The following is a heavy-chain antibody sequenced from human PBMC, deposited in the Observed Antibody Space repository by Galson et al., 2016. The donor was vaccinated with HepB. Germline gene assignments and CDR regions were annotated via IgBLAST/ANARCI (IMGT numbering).Heavy chain of an antibody. CDR1: GGSIRSGGYY. V-gene: IGHV4-31*03. J-gene: IGHJ4*02. CDR2: IYYRGST. D-gene: IGHD6-13*01. Sequence: TCTVSGGSIRSGGYYWSWIRQHPGKGLEWIGYIYYRGSTYYNASLKSRVTLSVDASKNQLSLKLSSVTAADTAVYYCASWGYSSSRYSDYWGQGTLVTVSS. CDR3: ASWGYSSSRYSDY.